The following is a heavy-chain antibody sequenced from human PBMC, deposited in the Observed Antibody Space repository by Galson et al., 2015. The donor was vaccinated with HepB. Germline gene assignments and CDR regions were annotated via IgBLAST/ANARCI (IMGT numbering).Heavy chain of an antibody. J-gene: IGHJ4*02. V-gene: IGHV3-11*06. CDR2: ISSSSTYT. Sequence: SLRLSCAASGFTFSDYYMSWIRQAPGKGLEWVSYISSSSTYTNSAASVKGRFTISRDNAKKSLYLQMNSLRAEDTAVYYCARVADSDYGDHAHFDSWGLGTLVTVSS. D-gene: IGHD4-17*01. CDR3: ARVADSDYGDHAHFDS. CDR1: GFTFSDYY.